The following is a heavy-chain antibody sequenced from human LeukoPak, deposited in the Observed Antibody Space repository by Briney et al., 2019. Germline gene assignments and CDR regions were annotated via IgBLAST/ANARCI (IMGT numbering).Heavy chain of an antibody. J-gene: IGHJ5*02. V-gene: IGHV3-66*01. CDR3: ARGLPAASNWFDP. CDR2: IYSGGST. D-gene: IGHD2-2*01. CDR1: GFTVSSNY. Sequence: GGSLRLSCAASGFTVSSNYMSWVRQAPGKGLEWVSVIYSGGSTYYADSVKGRFSISRDNSKNTLYLQMNSLRAEDTAVYYCARGLPAASNWFDPWGQGTLVTVSS.